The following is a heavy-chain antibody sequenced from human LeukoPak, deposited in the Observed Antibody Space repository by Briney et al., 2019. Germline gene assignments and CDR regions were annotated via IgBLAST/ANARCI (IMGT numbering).Heavy chain of an antibody. CDR1: GYTFTGYY. CDR2: INTNTGNP. D-gene: IGHD3-3*01. Sequence: GASVKVSCKASGYTFTGYYMHWVRQAPGRGLEWMGWINTNTGNPTYAQGFTGRFVFSLDTSVSTAYLQISSLKAEDTAVYYCATGPLFGVVTNDYWGQGTLVTVSS. V-gene: IGHV7-4-1*02. J-gene: IGHJ4*02. CDR3: ATGPLFGVVTNDY.